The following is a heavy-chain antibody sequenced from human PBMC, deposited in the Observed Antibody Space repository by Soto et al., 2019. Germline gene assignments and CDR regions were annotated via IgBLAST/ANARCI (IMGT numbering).Heavy chain of an antibody. Sequence: PGESLKISCKGSGYSFTDYWIGWVRQMPGKGLEWMGIIWPGDSDTRYSPSFQGQVTISADKSVSTAYLQWRSLKASDTAMYYCARHPPHSSGWTRFDYWGQGTLVTVSS. CDR1: GYSFTDYW. D-gene: IGHD6-19*01. CDR3: ARHPPHSSGWTRFDY. V-gene: IGHV5-51*01. CDR2: IWPGDSDT. J-gene: IGHJ4*02.